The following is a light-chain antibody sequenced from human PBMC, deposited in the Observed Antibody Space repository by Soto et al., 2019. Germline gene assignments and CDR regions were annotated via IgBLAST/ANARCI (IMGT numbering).Light chain of an antibody. CDR1: RSVGIRL. CDR3: QQYGSSTRT. V-gene: IGKV3-20*01. CDR2: GXS. J-gene: IGKJ1*01. Sequence: EIVLTQSPGTLALSAGERATVSXRASRSVGIRLLAWYQEKPGXAPRXXXYGXSSRATGIPDRLSGSGSGTDFTLTISRLEPEDFAVYYCQQYGSSTRTFGQGTKVDIK.